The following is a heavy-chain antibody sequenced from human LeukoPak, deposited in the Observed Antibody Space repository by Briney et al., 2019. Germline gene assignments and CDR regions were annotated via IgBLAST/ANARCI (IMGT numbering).Heavy chain of an antibody. CDR2: INHSGST. J-gene: IGHJ6*02. CDR3: ARRSRYNYYYYYYGMDV. CDR1: GGSFSGYY. D-gene: IGHD3-16*02. Sequence: SETLSLTCAVYGGSFSGYYWSWIRQPPGKGLEWIGEINHSGSTNYNPSLKSRVTIPVDTSKNQFSLKLSSVTAADTAVYYCARRSRYNYYYYYYGMDVWGQGTTVTVSS. V-gene: IGHV4-34*01.